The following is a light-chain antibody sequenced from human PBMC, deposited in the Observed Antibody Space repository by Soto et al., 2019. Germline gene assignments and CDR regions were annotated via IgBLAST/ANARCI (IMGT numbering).Light chain of an antibody. Sequence: EIVLTQSPGTLSLSPGERATLSCRASQSVSSSYLAWYQQKPGQAPRLLVYGASSRATGIPDRFSGSGSGTDLSLTISRVDPEDFAVYYCQHYGSSPFTFGPGTRVDIK. V-gene: IGKV3-20*01. CDR3: QHYGSSPFT. CDR2: GAS. CDR1: QSVSSSY. J-gene: IGKJ3*01.